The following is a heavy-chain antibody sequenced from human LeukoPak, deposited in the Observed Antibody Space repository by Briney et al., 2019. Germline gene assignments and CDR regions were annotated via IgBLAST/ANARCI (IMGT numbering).Heavy chain of an antibody. J-gene: IGHJ4*02. Sequence: SETLSLTCTVSDDSIKSFWWGWIRQPPGKGLEWIGCIHYSGGTKYNPSLKSRVAISVDTSKNQFSLKLTSGTAADTAVYFCARDLELERNRWNYFESWGQGTLVTVSS. CDR3: ARDLELERNRWNYFES. D-gene: IGHD1-1*01. CDR1: DDSIKSFW. V-gene: IGHV4-59*01. CDR2: IHYSGGT.